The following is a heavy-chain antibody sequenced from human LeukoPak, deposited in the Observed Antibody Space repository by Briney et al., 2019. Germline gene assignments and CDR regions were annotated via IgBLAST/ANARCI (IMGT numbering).Heavy chain of an antibody. CDR1: GFTFDDYA. D-gene: IGHD3-16*01. CDR2: ISWNSGSI. V-gene: IGHV3-9*01. Sequence: PGRSLRLSCAASGFTFDDYAMHWVRQAPGKGLEWVSGISWNSGSIGYADSVKGRFTISRDNAKNSLYLQMNSLRAEDTALYYCAKDSRIWEGVDYWGQGTLVTVSS. CDR3: AKDSRIWEGVDY. J-gene: IGHJ4*02.